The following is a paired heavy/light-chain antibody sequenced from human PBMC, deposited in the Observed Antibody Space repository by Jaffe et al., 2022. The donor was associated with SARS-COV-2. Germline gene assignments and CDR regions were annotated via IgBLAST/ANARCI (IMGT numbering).Heavy chain of an antibody. V-gene: IGHV3-30*04. D-gene: IGHD1-1*01. CDR2: ISYDGNNE. CDR1: GFTFSTYT. J-gene: IGHJ6*03. CDR3: ARAPRAGWNPSWNTLQYYNYMDV. Sequence: QVQLVESGGGVVQPGRSLRLSCAASGFTFSTYTMHWVRQAPGKGLEWVAIISYDGNNEYYADSVKGRFTISRDNSKNTLYLQMNSLRAEDTAVYYCARAPRAGWNPSWNTLQYYNYMDVWGKGTTVTVS.
Light chain of an antibody. Sequence: SYELTQPPSVSVSPGQTATITCSADALSKQFAYWYQQKPGQAPVLVIFKDIERPSGIPERFSGSSSGTTVTLTISGVQAEDEADYYCQSGGSSDTYVVFGGGTKLTVL. CDR2: KDI. CDR1: ALSKQF. CDR3: QSGGSSDTYVV. J-gene: IGLJ2*01. V-gene: IGLV3-25*03.